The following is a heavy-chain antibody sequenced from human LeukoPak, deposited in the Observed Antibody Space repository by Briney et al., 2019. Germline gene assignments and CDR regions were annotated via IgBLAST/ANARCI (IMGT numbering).Heavy chain of an antibody. CDR3: AREGRWLQSPRPFDY. D-gene: IGHD5-24*01. J-gene: IGHJ4*02. V-gene: IGHV4-34*01. CDR1: GGSFSGYY. CDR2: INHSGST. Sequence: PSETLSLTXAVYGGSFSGYYWSWIRQPPGKGLEWLGEINHSGSTNYNPSLKSRVTISVDTSKNQFSLKLSSVTAADTAVYYCAREGRWLQSPRPFDYWGQGTLVTVSS.